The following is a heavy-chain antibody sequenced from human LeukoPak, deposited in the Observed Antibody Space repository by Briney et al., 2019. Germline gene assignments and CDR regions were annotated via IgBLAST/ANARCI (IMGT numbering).Heavy chain of an antibody. CDR3: ARDGGHIVVVTARDLDY. Sequence: ASVKVSCKASGYTFTSYGISWVRQAPGQGLEWMGWISAYNGNTNYAQKLQGRVTTTTDTSTSTAYMELRSLRSDDTAVYYCARDGGHIVVVTARDLDYWGQGTLVTVSS. J-gene: IGHJ4*02. CDR2: ISAYNGNT. D-gene: IGHD2-21*02. CDR1: GYTFTSYG. V-gene: IGHV1-18*01.